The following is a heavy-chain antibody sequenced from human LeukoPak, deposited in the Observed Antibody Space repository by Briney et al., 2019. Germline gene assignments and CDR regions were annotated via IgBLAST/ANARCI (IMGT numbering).Heavy chain of an antibody. CDR1: GFTFSSYG. CDR2: ISYDGSNK. Sequence: QSGGSLRLSCAASGFTFSSYGMHWVRQAPGKGLEWVAVISYDGSNKYYADYVKGRFTISRDNSKNTLYLQMNSLRAEDTAVYYCAKDPAPYYDIAYWGQGTLVTVSS. V-gene: IGHV3-30*18. J-gene: IGHJ4*02. CDR3: AKDPAPYYDIAY. D-gene: IGHD3-9*01.